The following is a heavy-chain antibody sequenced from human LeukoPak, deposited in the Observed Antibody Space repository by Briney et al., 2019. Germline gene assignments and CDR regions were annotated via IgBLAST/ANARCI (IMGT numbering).Heavy chain of an antibody. CDR2: IYTSGST. V-gene: IGHV4-4*07. D-gene: IGHD3-10*01. CDR3: ARGDYYYGSKSYDY. Sequence: SETLSLTCTVSGGSISSYYWSWIRQPAGKGLEWIGRIYTSGSTNYNPSLKSRVTMSVDTSKNQFSLKLSSVTAADTAVYFCARGDYYYGSKSYDYWGQGILVTVSS. J-gene: IGHJ4*02. CDR1: GGSISSYY.